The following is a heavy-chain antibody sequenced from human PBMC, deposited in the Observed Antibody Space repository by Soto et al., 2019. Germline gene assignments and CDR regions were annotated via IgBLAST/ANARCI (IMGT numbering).Heavy chain of an antibody. CDR2: IYYSGST. CDR1: GGSISSCGYY. J-gene: IGHJ4*02. V-gene: IGHV4-31*03. CDR3: ARSSSSALDY. D-gene: IGHD6-6*01. Sequence: TLSLTCTVSGGSISSCGYYWSWIRQHPGKGLEWIGYIYYSGSTYYNPSLKSRVTISVDTSKNQFSLKLSSVTAADTAVYYCARSSSSALDYWGQGTMVTVSS.